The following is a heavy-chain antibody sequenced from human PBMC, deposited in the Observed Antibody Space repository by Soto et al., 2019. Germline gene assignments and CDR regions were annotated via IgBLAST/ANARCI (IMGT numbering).Heavy chain of an antibody. V-gene: IGHV1-69*13. J-gene: IGHJ4*02. D-gene: IGHD5-18*01. CDR1: GGTFSSYA. CDR3: ARCEQLWSPAQYYFDY. CDR2: IIPIFGTA. Sequence: SVKVSCKASGGTFSSYAISWVRQAPGQGLEWMGGIIPIFGTANYAQKFQGRVTITADESTSTAYMELSSLRSEDTAVYYCARCEQLWSPAQYYFDYWGQGTLVTVSS.